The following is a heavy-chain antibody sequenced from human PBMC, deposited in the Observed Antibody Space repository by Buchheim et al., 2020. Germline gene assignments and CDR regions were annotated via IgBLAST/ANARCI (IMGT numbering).Heavy chain of an antibody. CDR1: GFTFSVYS. CDR3: ARGSFSPGIDT. J-gene: IGHJ5*02. CDR2: IKGDGTYT. Sequence: VQLMESGGGLVQPGESLRLSCGISGFTFSVYSMHWVRQVPGRGLAWVSQIKGDGTYTAYADSVKGRFTISRDNARNTLFLQMDSLGVDDTAVYYCARGSFSPGIDTWGQGTL. V-gene: IGHV3-74*01.